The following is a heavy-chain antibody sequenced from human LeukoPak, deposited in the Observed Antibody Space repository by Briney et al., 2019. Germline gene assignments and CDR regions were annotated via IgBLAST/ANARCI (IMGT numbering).Heavy chain of an antibody. D-gene: IGHD3-22*01. J-gene: IGHJ4*02. CDR1: GFTFTTYA. CDR2: ITGGGGST. Sequence: GGSLRLSCAASGFTFTTYAMTWVRQAPGKGLEWVSTITGGGGSTYYADSVKGRFTIPRENSKNTLYLQMNSLRAEDTAVYYCARGGSYFDISGYYFYWGQGTLVTVSS. V-gene: IGHV3-23*01. CDR3: ARGGSYFDISGYYFY.